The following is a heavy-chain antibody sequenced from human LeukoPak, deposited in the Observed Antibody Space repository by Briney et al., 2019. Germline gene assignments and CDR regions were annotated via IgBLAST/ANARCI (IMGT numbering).Heavy chain of an antibody. V-gene: IGHV3-21*04. CDR2: ISSRGTST. D-gene: IGHD2-2*01. CDR1: GFIFSAFG. J-gene: IGHJ4*02. CDR3: VRGTDCSATTCYPLSAFDY. Sequence: GGSLRLSCVASGFIFSAFGMNWVRQVPGKGLEWVAFISSRGTSTFYAESVKGRFTISRDTGKKSLDLQMTSLRVEDTAAYYCVRGTDCSATTCYPLSAFDYWGQGTLVTVSS.